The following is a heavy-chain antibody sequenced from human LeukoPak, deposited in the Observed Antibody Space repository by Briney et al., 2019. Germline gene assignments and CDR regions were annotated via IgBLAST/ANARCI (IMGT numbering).Heavy chain of an antibody. J-gene: IGHJ4*02. CDR2: MNPNSGNT. V-gene: IGHV1-8*01. CDR3: ARSIAAAGTGSGY. Sequence: ASVTVSCKASGYTFTSYDINWVRQAPGQGLEWMGWMNPNSGNTGYAQKFQGRVTMTRNTSISTAYMELSSLRSEDTAVYYCARSIAAAGTGSGYWGQGTLVTVSS. CDR1: GYTFTSYD. D-gene: IGHD6-13*01.